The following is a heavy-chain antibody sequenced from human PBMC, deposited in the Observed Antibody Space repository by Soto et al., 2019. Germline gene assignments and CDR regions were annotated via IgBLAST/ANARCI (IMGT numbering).Heavy chain of an antibody. V-gene: IGHV1-3*01. CDR3: ARLLRFGELDY. CDR2: INAGNGNT. J-gene: IGHJ4*01. CDR1: GSTCPIYC. Sequence: GVPAEVSCEASGSTCPIYCMHLLRQAPGQRLEWMGWINAGNGNTKYSQKFQGRVTITRDTSASTAYMELSSLRSEDTAVYYCARLLRFGELDYWGHGTLVPVSS. D-gene: IGHD3-10*01.